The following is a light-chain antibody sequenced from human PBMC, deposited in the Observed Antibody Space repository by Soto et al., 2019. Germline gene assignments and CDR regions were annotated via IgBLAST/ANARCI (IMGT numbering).Light chain of an antibody. CDR3: QAWASTSV. CDR1: KLGDKY. V-gene: IGLV3-1*01. CDR2: QDS. Sequence: SYELTQPPSVSVSPGQTASITCSGDKLGDKYACWYQQKPGQSPVLVIYQDSKRPSGIPERFSGSNSGNTATLTISGTQAREEADYYCQAWASTSVFGGGTKLTVL. J-gene: IGLJ2*01.